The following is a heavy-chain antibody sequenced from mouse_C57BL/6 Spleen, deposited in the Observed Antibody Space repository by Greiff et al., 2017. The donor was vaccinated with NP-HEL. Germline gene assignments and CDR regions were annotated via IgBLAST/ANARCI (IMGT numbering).Heavy chain of an antibody. CDR3: ARSLNLSGWFAY. CDR1: GYTFTDYY. Sequence: EVQLQQSGPELVKPGASVKISCKASGYTFTDYYMNWVKQSHGKSLEWIGDINPNNGGTSYNQKFKGKATLTVDKSSSTAYMELRSLTSEDSAVYYCARSLNLSGWFAYWGQGTLVTVSA. D-gene: IGHD1-1*01. J-gene: IGHJ3*01. V-gene: IGHV1-26*01. CDR2: INPNNGGT.